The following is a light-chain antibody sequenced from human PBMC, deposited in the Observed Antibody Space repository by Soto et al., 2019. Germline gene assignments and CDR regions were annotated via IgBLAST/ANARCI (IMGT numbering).Light chain of an antibody. CDR1: QRISTW. CDR3: QQYNIYPLS. J-gene: IGKJ4*01. Sequence: DIQMTQSPSTLSASVGDRVTMTCRASQRISTWLAWYQQKPGKAPKLLINQATTLQPGVPSRFSASGSGTEFTISINNLQPYDLATYYCQQYNIYPLSFGGGTKGEIK. CDR2: QAT. V-gene: IGKV1-5*03.